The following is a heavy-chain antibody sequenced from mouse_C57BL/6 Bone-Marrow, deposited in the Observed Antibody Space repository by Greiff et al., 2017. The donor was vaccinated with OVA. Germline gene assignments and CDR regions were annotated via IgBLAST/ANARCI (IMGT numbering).Heavy chain of an antibody. V-gene: IGHV1-50*01. D-gene: IGHD4-1*02. Sequence: QVQLQQPGAELVKPGASVKLSCKASGYTFTSYWMQWVKQRPGQGLEWIGEIDPSDSYTNYNQKFKGKATLTVDTSSSTAYMQLSSLTSEDSAVYYCASTGYYAMDYWGQGTSGTVSS. J-gene: IGHJ4*01. CDR1: GYTFTSYW. CDR2: IDPSDSYT. CDR3: ASTGYYAMDY.